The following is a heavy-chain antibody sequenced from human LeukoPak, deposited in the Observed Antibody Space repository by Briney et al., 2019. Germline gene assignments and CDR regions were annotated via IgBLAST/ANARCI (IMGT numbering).Heavy chain of an antibody. CDR1: GGSISNSNW. D-gene: IGHD3-22*01. Sequence: SGTLSLTCAVSGGSISNSNWWSWVRQPPGKGLEWIGEIYHSGNTNYNPSLKSRVTISVDTSKNQFSLKLSSVTAADTAVYYCARDHLYYYDSSGHGTYYYYGMDVWGQGTTVTVSS. V-gene: IGHV4-4*02. CDR3: ARDHLYYYDSSGHGTYYYYGMDV. J-gene: IGHJ6*02. CDR2: IYHSGNT.